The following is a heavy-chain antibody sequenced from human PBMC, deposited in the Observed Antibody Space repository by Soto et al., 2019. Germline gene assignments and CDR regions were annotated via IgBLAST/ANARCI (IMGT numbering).Heavy chain of an antibody. CDR2: INPNSGGT. CDR3: ARDHGYCSSSSCYWDYGMDV. CDR1: GYTFTGYY. D-gene: IGHD2-2*03. Sequence: QVQLVQSGAEVKKPGASVKVSCKASGYTFTGYYMHWVRQAPGRGLEWMGWINPNSGGTNYAQKSQGRVTMARDTTISIAYMELSRLRSDDSAVYYCARDHGYCSSSSCYWDYGMDVWGEGTTVTVSS. J-gene: IGHJ6*04. V-gene: IGHV1-2*02.